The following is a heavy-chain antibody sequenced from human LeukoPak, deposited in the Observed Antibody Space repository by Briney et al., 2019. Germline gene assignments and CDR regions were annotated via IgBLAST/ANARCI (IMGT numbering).Heavy chain of an antibody. D-gene: IGHD3-10*01. V-gene: IGHV4-31*03. Sequence: PSQTLSLTCTVSGGSISSGSCYWSWIRQYPGKGLECIGYIYYSGSTYYNPSLKSRVTISVDTSKKQFSLKLSSVTAADTAVYYCARYYFGSGSYFDYWGQGTLVTVSS. CDR1: GGSISSGSCY. CDR2: IYYSGST. CDR3: ARYYFGSGSYFDY. J-gene: IGHJ4*03.